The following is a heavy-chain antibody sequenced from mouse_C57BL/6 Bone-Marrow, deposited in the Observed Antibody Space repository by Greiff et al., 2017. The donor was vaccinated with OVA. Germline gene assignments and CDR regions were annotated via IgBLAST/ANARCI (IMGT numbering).Heavy chain of an antibody. D-gene: IGHD1-1*01. CDR3: ATVYYYGSSLAWFAY. Sequence: QVHVKQSGPGLVAPSQSLSITCTVSGFSLTSYGVDWVRQSPGKGLEWLGVIWGVGSTNYNSALKSRLSISKDNSKSQVFLKMNSLQTDDTAMYYCATVYYYGSSLAWFAYWGQGTLVTVSA. CDR2: IWGVGST. CDR1: GFSLTSYG. V-gene: IGHV2-6*01. J-gene: IGHJ3*01.